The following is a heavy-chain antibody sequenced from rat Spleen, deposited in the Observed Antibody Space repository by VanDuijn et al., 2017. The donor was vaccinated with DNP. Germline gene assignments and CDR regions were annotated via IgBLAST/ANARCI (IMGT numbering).Heavy chain of an antibody. J-gene: IGHJ3*01. V-gene: IGHV5-22*01. CDR1: GFTFSNYY. D-gene: IGHD3-1*01. Sequence: EVQLVESGGGLVQPGKSLKLSCEASGFTFSNYYMAWVRQAPKKGLEWVATIVYDGSGNFYGDSVKGRFIVSRDNAKSTLDLQMDSLRSEDTATYYCVRRGGKGLFSKWGQGTLVTVSS. CDR3: VRRGGKGLFSK. CDR2: IVYDGSGN.